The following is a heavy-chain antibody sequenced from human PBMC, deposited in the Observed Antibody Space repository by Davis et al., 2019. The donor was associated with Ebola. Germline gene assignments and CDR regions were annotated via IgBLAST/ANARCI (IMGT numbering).Heavy chain of an antibody. D-gene: IGHD3-3*01. J-gene: IGHJ4*02. CDR1: GGSLSNYY. CDR2: INHSGST. CDR3: ARSTHYDFWSGYYY. V-gene: IGHV4-34*01. Sequence: MLSETLSLTCAVSGGSLSNYYWSWIRQPPGKGLEWIGEINHSGSTNYNPSLKSQVTILIDMSKNQFSLKLTSMTAADTAVYYCARSTHYDFWSGYYYWGQGNLVTVSS.